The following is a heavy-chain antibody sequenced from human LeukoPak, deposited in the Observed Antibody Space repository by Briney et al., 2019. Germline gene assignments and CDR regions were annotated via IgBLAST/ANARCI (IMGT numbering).Heavy chain of an antibody. J-gene: IGHJ4*02. V-gene: IGHV4-34*10. D-gene: IGHD2-21*02. CDR3: ARDVGGGDPFDY. CDR1: GGSFSRYS. Sequence: SETLSLTCAVYGGSFSRYSWSWVRQPPGKGLEWIGESNHSGSSRYSPSLESRVTMSLDTSKNQFSLRLSSVTAADTAVYYCARDVGGGDPFDYWGQGIMVTVSS. CDR2: SNHSGSS.